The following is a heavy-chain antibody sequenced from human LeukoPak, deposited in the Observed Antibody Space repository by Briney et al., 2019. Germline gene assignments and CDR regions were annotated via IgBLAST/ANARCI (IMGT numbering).Heavy chain of an antibody. J-gene: IGHJ3*02. CDR3: ARPKQYDFLTEPFDI. V-gene: IGHV4-39*01. Sequence: SETLSLTCTVSGDSISSGSYFWGWIRQPPGKGLEWIGSIYYSGSTYYNPSLKSRVTISVDTSKNQFSLKLSSVTAADTAVFYCARPKQYDFLTEPFDIWGQGTMVTVSS. CDR1: GDSISSGSYF. CDR2: IYYSGST. D-gene: IGHD3-9*01.